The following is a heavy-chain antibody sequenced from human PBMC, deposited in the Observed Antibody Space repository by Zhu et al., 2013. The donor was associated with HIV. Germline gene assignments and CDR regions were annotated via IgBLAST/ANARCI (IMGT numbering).Heavy chain of an antibody. CDR2: MYTSGNT. CDR1: AGSISSYY. D-gene: IGHD3-9*01. CDR3: ARELYFGQGYFDY. Sequence: QVQLQESGPGLVKPSETLSLTCTVSAGSISSYYWNWIRQPAGKGLEWIGRMYTSGNTNYNPSLKSRVTMSVGTSKKHFSLKLSSVTAADTAVYYCARELYFGQGYFDYWGQGTLVTVSS. J-gene: IGHJ4*02. V-gene: IGHV4-4*07.